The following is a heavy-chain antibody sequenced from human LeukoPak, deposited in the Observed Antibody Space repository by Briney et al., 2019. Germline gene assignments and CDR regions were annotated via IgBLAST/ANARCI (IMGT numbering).Heavy chain of an antibody. CDR3: ARTGALFYDYVWGSYRQPYYFDY. CDR2: MNPINGNT. V-gene: IGHV1-8*01. Sequence: ASVKVSCKASGFTLANYDINWVRQAPGQGLEWMGWMNPINGNTGYARKFQGRVTMTRNTSISTAYMELSSLRSEDTAVYYCARTGALFYDYVWGSYRQPYYFDYWGQGTLVTVSS. J-gene: IGHJ4*02. CDR1: GFTLANYD. D-gene: IGHD3-16*02.